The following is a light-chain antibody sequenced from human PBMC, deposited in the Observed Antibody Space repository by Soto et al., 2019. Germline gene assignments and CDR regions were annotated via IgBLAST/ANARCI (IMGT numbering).Light chain of an antibody. CDR3: QQVNGYPHT. J-gene: IGKJ2*01. CDR1: QGISRH. Sequence: DIQLTQSPSFLSASVGDRVTITCRASQGISRHLAWYQQIPGKGPKLLIYAASTLQGGVPSRFSGSGSGTEFTLAISSLQPDDFATYYCQQVNGYPHTFGQGTKLEI. CDR2: AAS. V-gene: IGKV1-9*01.